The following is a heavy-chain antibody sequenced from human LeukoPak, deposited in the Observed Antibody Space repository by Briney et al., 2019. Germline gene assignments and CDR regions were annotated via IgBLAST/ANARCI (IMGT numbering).Heavy chain of an antibody. CDR2: ISTYNGNT. CDR3: ARVEDTAMVNYFDY. D-gene: IGHD5-18*01. V-gene: IGHV1-18*01. J-gene: IGHJ4*02. CDR1: GYTFTSYG. Sequence: ASVKVSCKASGYTFTSYGISWVRQAPGQGLEWMGWISTYNGNTNYAQKLQGRVTMTTDTSMSTDYMELRSLRSDDTAVYYCARVEDTAMVNYFDYWGQGTQVTVSS.